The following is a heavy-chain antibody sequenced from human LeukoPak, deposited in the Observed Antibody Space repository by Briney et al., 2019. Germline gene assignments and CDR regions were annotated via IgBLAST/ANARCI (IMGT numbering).Heavy chain of an antibody. Sequence: GGPLRLSCVSSGCTFSSYAISWVRQAPGKGLEWVSAISGSGGSTYYADSVKGRFTISRDNSKNTLYLQMNSLRAEDTAVYYCANWNYGYWGQGTLVTVSS. CDR3: ANWNYGY. CDR2: ISGSGGST. CDR1: GCTFSSYA. D-gene: IGHD1-7*01. V-gene: IGHV3-23*01. J-gene: IGHJ4*02.